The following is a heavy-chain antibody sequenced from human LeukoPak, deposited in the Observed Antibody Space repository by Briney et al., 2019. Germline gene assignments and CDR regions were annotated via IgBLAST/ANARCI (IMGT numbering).Heavy chain of an antibody. V-gene: IGHV1-46*01. J-gene: IGHJ3*02. Sequence: APVKVSCKASGYTFTSYYMHWVRQAPGQGLEWMGIINPSGGSTSYAQKFQGRVTMTRDTSTSTVYMELSSLRSEDTAVYYCASRSHWEAFDIWGQGTMVTVSS. CDR1: GYTFTSYY. CDR3: ASRSHWEAFDI. CDR2: INPSGGST. D-gene: IGHD1-26*01.